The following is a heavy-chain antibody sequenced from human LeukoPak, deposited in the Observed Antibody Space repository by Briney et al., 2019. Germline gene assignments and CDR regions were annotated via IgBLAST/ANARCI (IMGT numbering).Heavy chain of an antibody. CDR3: ARRQYYDSSGYYPFEY. CDR2: IYPGDSDT. Sequence: GESLKISCKGSGYSFTSYWIGWVRQMPGKGLECMGIIYPGDSDTRYSPSFQGQVTISADKSISTAYLQWSSLKASDTAMYYCARRQYYDSSGYYPFEYRGQGTLVTVSS. J-gene: IGHJ4*02. D-gene: IGHD3-22*01. V-gene: IGHV5-51*01. CDR1: GYSFTSYW.